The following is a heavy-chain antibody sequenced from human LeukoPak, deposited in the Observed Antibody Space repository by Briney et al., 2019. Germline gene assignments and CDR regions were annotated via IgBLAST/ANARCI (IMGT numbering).Heavy chain of an antibody. D-gene: IGHD3-10*01. Sequence: GGSLRLSCAASGFTFSSYGMHWARQAPGKGLEWVAVISYDGSNKYYADSVKGRFTISRDNSKNTLYLQMNSLRAEDTAVYYCAKDRALYGSGSYVDYWGQGTLVTVSS. V-gene: IGHV3-30*18. CDR1: GFTFSSYG. J-gene: IGHJ4*02. CDR2: ISYDGSNK. CDR3: AKDRALYGSGSYVDY.